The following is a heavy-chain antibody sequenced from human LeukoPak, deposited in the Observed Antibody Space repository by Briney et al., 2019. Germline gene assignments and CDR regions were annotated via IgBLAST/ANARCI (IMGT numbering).Heavy chain of an antibody. Sequence: GGSLRLSCAASGFTFSSYSMNWVRQAPGKGLEWVSSISSSSYIYYADSVKGRFTISRDNAKNSLYLQMNSLRAEDTAVYYCARDDGSSGTFDYWGQGTLVTVSS. D-gene: IGHD6-6*01. CDR1: GFTFSSYS. J-gene: IGHJ4*02. CDR3: ARDDGSSGTFDY. V-gene: IGHV3-21*01. CDR2: ISSSSYI.